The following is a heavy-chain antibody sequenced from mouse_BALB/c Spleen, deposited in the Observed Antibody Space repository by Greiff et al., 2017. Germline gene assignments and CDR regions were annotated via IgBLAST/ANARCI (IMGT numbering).Heavy chain of an antibody. D-gene: IGHD2-3*01. V-gene: IGHV3-8*02. CDR2: ISYSGST. CDR3: ARYPNDGYYEFAY. CDR1: GDSITSGY. Sequence: EVQLVESGPSLVKPSQTLSLTCSVTGDSITSGYWNWIRKFPGNKLEYMGYISYSGSTYYNPSLKSRISITRDTSKNQYYLQLNSVTTEDTATYYCARYPNDGYYEFAYWGQGTLVTVSA. J-gene: IGHJ3*01.